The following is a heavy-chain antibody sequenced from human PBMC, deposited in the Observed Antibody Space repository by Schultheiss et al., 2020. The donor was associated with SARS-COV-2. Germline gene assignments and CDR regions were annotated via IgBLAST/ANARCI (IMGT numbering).Heavy chain of an antibody. V-gene: IGHV1-18*04. J-gene: IGHJ4*02. D-gene: IGHD2-2*01. CDR3: ARDIPDIVVVPAAMGPGGIDY. CDR2: TSVRNGPA. CDR1: GYNFVGYG. Sequence: ASVKVSCKASGYNFVGYGISWVRQAPGQGPEWMGWTSVRNGPARYAQKFQGRVTMTTDASANTAYMELRSLRSDDTAVYYCARDIPDIVVVPAAMGPGGIDYWGQGTLVTVSS.